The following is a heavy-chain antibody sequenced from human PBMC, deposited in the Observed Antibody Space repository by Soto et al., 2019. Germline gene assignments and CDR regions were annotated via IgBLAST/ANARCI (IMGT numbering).Heavy chain of an antibody. CDR3: AKGIQRTFDY. J-gene: IGHJ4*02. V-gene: IGHV3-30*18. CDR2: ISYDGSNK. CDR1: GFTFSSYG. Sequence: VGSLRLSCAASGFTFSSYGMHWVRQAPGKGLEWVAVISYDGSNKYYADSVKGRFTISRDNSKNTLYLQMNSLRAEDTAVYYCAKGIQRTFDYWGQGTLVTVSS. D-gene: IGHD6-13*01.